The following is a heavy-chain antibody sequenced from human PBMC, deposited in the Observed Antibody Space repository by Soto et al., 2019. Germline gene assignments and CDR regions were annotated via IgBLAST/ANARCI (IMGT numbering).Heavy chain of an antibody. CDR1: GFRFDDFA. J-gene: IGHJ3*02. CDR2: ISWNSGTV. V-gene: IGHV3-9*01. Sequence: EIQLAESGGGLVQPGRSLRLSCEGSGFRFDDFAMHWVRQTPGKGLELVSGISWNSGTVAYADSVKGRFTISRDNAKNSLHLQMNSLRAEDTALYYCAKDRRPIAVAGAIDNWGQGTMVTVSS. D-gene: IGHD6-19*01. CDR3: AKDRRPIAVAGAIDN.